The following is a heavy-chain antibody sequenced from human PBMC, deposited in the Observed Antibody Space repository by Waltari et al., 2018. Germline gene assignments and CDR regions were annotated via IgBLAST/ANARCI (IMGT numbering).Heavy chain of an antibody. CDR2: INQDGSEK. D-gene: IGHD6-19*01. V-gene: IGHV3-7*01. Sequence: EVQVVESGGDLVQPGGSLRLSCAASGFTFSKYWMTWVRQTPGKGLEWVANINQDGSEKNYEDSVKGRFTISRDNANNSLYLQRNNLRAEDTAIYYCTKNSGWDSDSWGQGTLVTVSS. J-gene: IGHJ5*01. CDR1: GFTFSKYW. CDR3: TKNSGWDSDS.